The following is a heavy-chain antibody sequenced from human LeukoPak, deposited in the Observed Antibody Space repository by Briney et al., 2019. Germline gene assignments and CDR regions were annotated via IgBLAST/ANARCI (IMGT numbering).Heavy chain of an antibody. CDR1: GGSVSGYY. V-gene: IGHV4-4*07. D-gene: IGHD1-26*01. CDR3: ARPLRATHFDY. CDR2: IYSSGNT. Sequence: SETLSLTCSVSGGSVSGYYWSWIRQPAGKGLEWIGRIYSSGNTNYNPSLKSRVTMSVDTSKNQFSLRLNSVTASDTAVYYCARPLRATHFDYWGQGTLVTVSS. J-gene: IGHJ4*02.